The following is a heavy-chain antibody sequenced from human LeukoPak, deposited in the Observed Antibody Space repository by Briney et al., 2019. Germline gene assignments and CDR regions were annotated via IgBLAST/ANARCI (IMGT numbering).Heavy chain of an antibody. D-gene: IGHD6-19*01. CDR2: ISYDGSNK. V-gene: IGHV3-30*18. J-gene: IGHJ4*02. Sequence: GRSLRLSCAASGFTFSSYGVHWVRQAPGKGLEWVAVISYDGSNKYYADSVKGRFTISRDNSKNTLYLQMNSLRAEDTAVYYCAKIPVAGTAISNYWGQGTLVTVSS. CDR3: AKIPVAGTAISNY. CDR1: GFTFSSYG.